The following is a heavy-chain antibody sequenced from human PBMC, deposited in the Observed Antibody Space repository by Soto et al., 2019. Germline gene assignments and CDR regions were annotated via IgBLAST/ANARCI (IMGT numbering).Heavy chain of an antibody. CDR2: ISSSSSTI. J-gene: IGHJ4*02. CDR1: GFTFSSYS. V-gene: IGHV3-48*01. Sequence: GGSLRLSCAASGFTFSSYSMNWVRQAPGKGLEWVSYISSSSSTIYYADSVKGRFSISRDNAKNSLYLQMNSLRAEDTAVYYCARDRVLLWFGESDYWGQGTLVTVSS. D-gene: IGHD3-10*01. CDR3: ARDRVLLWFGESDY.